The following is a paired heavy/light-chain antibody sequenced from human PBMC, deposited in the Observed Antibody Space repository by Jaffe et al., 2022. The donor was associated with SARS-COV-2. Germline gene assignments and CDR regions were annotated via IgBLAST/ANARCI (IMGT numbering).Heavy chain of an antibody. Sequence: QVQLMESGGGVVQPGGSLRLSCAASGFTFSQHGIHWVRQAPGKGLEWVTVIWYDGNQKYYADSVKGRFTISRDNSRNTVSLQMNSLRADDTAVYYCVRVGGIFYSDYWGQGTLVTVSS. J-gene: IGHJ4*02. V-gene: IGHV3-33*01. CDR2: IWYDGNQK. D-gene: IGHD1-26*01. CDR3: VRVGGIFYSDY. CDR1: GFTFSQHG.
Light chain of an antibody. CDR2: YAS. CDR1: QDISSR. J-gene: IGKJ3*01. V-gene: IGKV1-33*01. CDR3: EHYDDFARFT. Sequence: DIQMTQSPSSLSASVGDRVTITCQASQDISSRLNWYQQKPGKAPKLLIYYASNLQIGVPSRFSGSGSGTDFTFTISGLQPEDFATYYCEHYDDFARFTFGPGTKVDIK.